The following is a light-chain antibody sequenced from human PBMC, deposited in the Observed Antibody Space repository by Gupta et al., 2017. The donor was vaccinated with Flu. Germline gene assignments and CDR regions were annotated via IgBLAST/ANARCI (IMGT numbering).Light chain of an antibody. J-gene: IGLJ2*01. CDR3: QVWQISSDDLRV. V-gene: IGLV3-21*02. CDR2: DDS. CDR1: NIGSNS. Sequence: SSVLTQPPSVSVAPGQTAKVTCGGDNIGSNSVHWYQQRPGQAPVLVVYDDSDRHSGSPERVSGSDSGNTATMTISKVDAGDEAEYYCQVWQISSDDLRVFGGGTKLTVL.